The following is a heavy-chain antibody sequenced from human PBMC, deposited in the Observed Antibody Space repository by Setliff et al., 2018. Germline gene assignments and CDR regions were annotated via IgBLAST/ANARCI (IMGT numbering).Heavy chain of an antibody. CDR3: ARGGLRGPLNYYYYGMDV. V-gene: IGHV1-69*10. D-gene: IGHD4-17*01. CDR1: GGTFSSYA. CDR2: IIPILAIA. J-gene: IGHJ6*02. Sequence: ASMKVSCKASGGTFSSYAISWVRQAPGQGLEWMGGIIPILAIANYAQKFQGRVTITADKSTSTAYMELSSLRSEDTAVYYCARGGLRGPLNYYYYGMDVWGQGTTVTVSS.